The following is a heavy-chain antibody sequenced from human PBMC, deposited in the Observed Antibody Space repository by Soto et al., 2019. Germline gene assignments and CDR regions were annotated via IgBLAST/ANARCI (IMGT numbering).Heavy chain of an antibody. V-gene: IGHV3-48*01. D-gene: IGHD2-2*03. CDR3: ARDGYCSSTSCYADAFDI. J-gene: IGHJ3*02. CDR1: GFTFSSYS. CDR2: ISSSSSTI. Sequence: GGSLRLSCAASGFTFSSYSMKWVRQAPGKGLEWVSYISSSSSTIYYADSVKGRFTISRDNAKNSLYLQMNSLRAEDTAVYYCARDGYCSSTSCYADAFDIWGQGTMVTVSS.